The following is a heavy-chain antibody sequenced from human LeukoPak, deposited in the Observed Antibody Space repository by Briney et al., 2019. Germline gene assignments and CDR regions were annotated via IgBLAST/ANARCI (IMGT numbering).Heavy chain of an antibody. CDR1: GYSICSGYY. D-gene: IGHD5-18*01. V-gene: IGHV4-38-2*02. CDR3: ARDSGYSYGFDY. CDR2: IYHSGST. Sequence: PSETLSLTCTVSGYSICSGYYWGWIRPPPGKGLEWIGSIYHSGSTYYNPSLKSRVTISVDTSKNQFSLKLSSVTAADTAVYYCARDSGYSYGFDYWGQGTLVTVSS. J-gene: IGHJ4*02.